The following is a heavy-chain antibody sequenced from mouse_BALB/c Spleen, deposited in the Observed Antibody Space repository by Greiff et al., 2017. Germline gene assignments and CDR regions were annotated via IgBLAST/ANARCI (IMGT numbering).Heavy chain of an antibody. D-gene: IGHD2-2*01. Sequence: VKLVESGPELVRPGESVKISCKGSGYTFTDYAMHWVKQSHAKSLEWIGVISIYYDNTNYNQKFKGKATMTVDKSSSTAYMELARLTSEDSAIYYCARGDRGYDDHYAMDYWGQGTSVTVSS. V-gene: IGHV1-67*01. J-gene: IGHJ4*01. CDR3: ARGDRGYDDHYAMDY. CDR2: ISIYYDNT. CDR1: GYTFTDYA.